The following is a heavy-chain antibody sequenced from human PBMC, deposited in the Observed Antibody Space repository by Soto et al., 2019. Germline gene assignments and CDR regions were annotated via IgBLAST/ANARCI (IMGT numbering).Heavy chain of an antibody. V-gene: IGHV1-69*13. Sequence: GASVKVSCKASGVTLRNYAVSWVRQAPGQGLEWMGGIIPIFAVSNSARRFQGRVTITADESTSTAYMELSSLRSGDTAIYYCARQGSSSLAYGMDVWGQGTTVTVSS. CDR1: GVTLRNYA. J-gene: IGHJ6*02. CDR2: IIPIFAVS. CDR3: ARQGSSSLAYGMDV. D-gene: IGHD6-6*01.